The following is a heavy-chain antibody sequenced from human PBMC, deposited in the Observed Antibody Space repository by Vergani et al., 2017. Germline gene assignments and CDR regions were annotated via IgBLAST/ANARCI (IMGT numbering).Heavy chain of an antibody. D-gene: IGHD3-22*01. CDR3: AKERRYYYDSSGYYYVGAFDY. CDR2: ISGSGGST. CDR1: GFTFSSYA. Sequence: EVQLVESGGGLVKPGGSLRLSCAASGFTFSSYAMSWVRQAPGKGLEWVSAISGSGGSTYYADSVKGRFTISRDNSKNTLYLQMNSLRAEDTAVYYCAKERRYYYDSSGYYYVGAFDYWGQGTLVTVSS. V-gene: IGHV3-23*04. J-gene: IGHJ4*02.